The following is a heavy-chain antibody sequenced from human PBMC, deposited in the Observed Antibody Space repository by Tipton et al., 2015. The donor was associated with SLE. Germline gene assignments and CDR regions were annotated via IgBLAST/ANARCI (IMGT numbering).Heavy chain of an antibody. CDR2: IYSGGST. Sequence: SLILSCAASGFTFSSYAMSWVRQAPGKGLEWVSVIYSGGSTYYADSVKGRFTISRDNSKNTLYLQMNSLRAEDTAVYYCARDSSGWYFYFDYWGQGTLVTVSS. CDR1: GFTFSSYA. CDR3: ARDSSGWYFYFDY. J-gene: IGHJ4*02. D-gene: IGHD6-19*01. V-gene: IGHV3-23*03.